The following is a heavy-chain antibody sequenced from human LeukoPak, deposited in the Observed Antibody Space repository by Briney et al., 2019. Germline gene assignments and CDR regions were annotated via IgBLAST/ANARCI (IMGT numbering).Heavy chain of an antibody. J-gene: IGHJ4*02. D-gene: IGHD6-13*01. Sequence: PSETLSLTCAVYGGSFSGYYWSWIRQPPGKGLEWIGEINHSGSTNYNPSLKSRVTISVDTSKNQFSLKLSSVTAADTAVYYCARRRIAAAGIGYWGQGTLVTVSS. CDR3: ARRRIAAAGIGY. CDR2: INHSGST. CDR1: GGSFSGYY. V-gene: IGHV4-34*01.